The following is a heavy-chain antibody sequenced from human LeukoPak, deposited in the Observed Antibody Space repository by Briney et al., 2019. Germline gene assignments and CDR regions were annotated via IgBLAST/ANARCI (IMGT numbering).Heavy chain of an antibody. CDR1: GFTFSSYS. CDR3: ATRAAKGY. V-gene: IGHV3-66*01. Sequence: GGSLRLSCAASGFTFSSYSMNWVRQAPGKGLEWVSVIYSGGSTYYADSVKGRFTISRDNAKNSLYLQMNSLRAEDTAVYYCATRAAKGYWGQGTLVTVSS. CDR2: IYSGGST. D-gene: IGHD6-13*01. J-gene: IGHJ4*02.